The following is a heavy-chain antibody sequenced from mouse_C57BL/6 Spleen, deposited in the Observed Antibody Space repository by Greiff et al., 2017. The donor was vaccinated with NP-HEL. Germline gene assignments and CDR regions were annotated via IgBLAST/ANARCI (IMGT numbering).Heavy chain of an antibody. CDR2: IYPGGGYT. CDR1: GYTFTNYW. CDR3: ARKANWDPWYFDV. V-gene: IGHV1-63*01. D-gene: IGHD4-1*01. J-gene: IGHJ1*03. Sequence: VQLQQSGAELVRPGTSVKMSCKASGYTFTNYWIGWAKQRPGHGLEWIGEIYPGGGYTNYNEKFKGKATLTADKSSSTAYMQFSSLTSEDSAIYYCARKANWDPWYFDVWGTGTTVTVSS.